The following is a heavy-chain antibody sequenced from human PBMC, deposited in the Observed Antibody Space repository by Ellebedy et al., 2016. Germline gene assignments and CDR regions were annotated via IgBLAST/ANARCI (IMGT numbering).Heavy chain of an antibody. Sequence: GESLKISXAASGFTFSSYSMNWIRQAPGKGLEWVSHINGDGSSTTYADSVKGRFTISRDNAKNTLYLQMNSLRAEDTAVYYCARDRDYAPFDPWGPGTLVTVSS. CDR1: GFTFSSYS. CDR2: INGDGSST. CDR3: ARDRDYAPFDP. J-gene: IGHJ5*02. D-gene: IGHD4/OR15-4a*01. V-gene: IGHV3-74*01.